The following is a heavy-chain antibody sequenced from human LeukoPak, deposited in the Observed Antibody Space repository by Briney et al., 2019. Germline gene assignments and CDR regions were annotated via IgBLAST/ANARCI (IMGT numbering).Heavy chain of an antibody. CDR1: GGSFSGYY. Sequence: SETLSLTCAVYGGSFSGYYWSWIRQPPGKGLEWIGEINHSGGTNYNPSLKSRVTISVDTSKNQFSLKLSSVTAADTAVYYCARHDGSSGFDYWGQGTLVTVSS. CDR2: INHSGGT. V-gene: IGHV4-34*01. D-gene: IGHD3-22*01. J-gene: IGHJ4*02. CDR3: ARHDGSSGFDY.